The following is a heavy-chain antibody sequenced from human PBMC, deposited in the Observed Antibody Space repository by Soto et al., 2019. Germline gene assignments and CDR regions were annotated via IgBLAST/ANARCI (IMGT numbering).Heavy chain of an antibody. Sequence: QVHLVQSGAEVKKPGASVKVSCKGSGYGFTTYGITWVRQAPGQGLEWMACINDHNGNTNYAHKVQGRVTVTRETSTSTANMDLRSMRYYDPAVYYCARGRYGDYWRQGALVTASS. CDR2: INDHNGNT. V-gene: IGHV1-18*01. J-gene: IGHJ4*02. CDR3: ARGRYGDY. D-gene: IGHD1-20*01. CDR1: GYGFTTYG.